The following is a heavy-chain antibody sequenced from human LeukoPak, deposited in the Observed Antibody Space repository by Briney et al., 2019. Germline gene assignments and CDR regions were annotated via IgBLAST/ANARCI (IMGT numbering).Heavy chain of an antibody. CDR2: ISGSSSYI. D-gene: IGHD5-18*01. CDR1: AFTFSSYS. CDR3: ARDKTRGLGYSYSKSGNYFDY. V-gene: IGHV3-21*06. Sequence: GGSLRLPCAASAFTFSSYSMNWVRQAPGKGLEWVSSISGSSSYIYYADSLKGRFTISRDNAKNSLYLQMNSLRAEDTAVYSCARDKTRGLGYSYSKSGNYFDYWGQGTLVTVSS. J-gene: IGHJ4*02.